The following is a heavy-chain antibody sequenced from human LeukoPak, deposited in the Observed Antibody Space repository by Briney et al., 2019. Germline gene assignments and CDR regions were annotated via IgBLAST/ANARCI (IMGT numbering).Heavy chain of an antibody. Sequence: SETLSLTCTVSGGSISSYYWSWIRQPAGKGLEWIVRIYTSGSTNYNPSLKSRVTMSVDTSKNQFSLKLSSVTAADTAVYYCARGIYGSSGYRESALIFDYWGQGTLVTVSS. D-gene: IGHD3-22*01. J-gene: IGHJ4*02. CDR3: ARGIYGSSGYRESALIFDY. CDR2: IYTSGST. CDR1: GGSISSYY. V-gene: IGHV4-4*07.